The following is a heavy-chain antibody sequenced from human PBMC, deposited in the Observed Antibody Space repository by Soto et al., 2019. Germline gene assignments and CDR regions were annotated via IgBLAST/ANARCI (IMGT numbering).Heavy chain of an antibody. CDR1: GFTFSSYG. Sequence: QVQLVESGGGVVQPGRSLRLSCAASGFTFSSYGMHWVRQAPGKGLEWVAVIWYDGSNKYYADSVKGRFTISRDNSKNTLYLQMNSLRAEDTAVYYCARDRIAARSPQRWFDPWGQGTLVAVSS. V-gene: IGHV3-33*01. CDR2: IWYDGSNK. D-gene: IGHD6-6*01. CDR3: ARDRIAARSPQRWFDP. J-gene: IGHJ5*02.